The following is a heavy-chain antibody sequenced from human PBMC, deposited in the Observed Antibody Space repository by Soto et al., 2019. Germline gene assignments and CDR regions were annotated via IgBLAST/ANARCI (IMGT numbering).Heavy chain of an antibody. CDR2: ISSSAVYI. CDR3: VRDGLDYYDTERLYFDN. D-gene: IGHD3-22*01. V-gene: IGHV3-21*01. Sequence: EVQLLESGGGVVQPGGSLRLSCAASGFNFITYSLSWVRQAPGKGLEWVASISSSAVYIDYADSVKGRFTISRDNANNSLYLQMNSLRAEDTATYYCVRDGLDYYDTERLYFDNWGQGTLVTVSS. CDR1: GFNFITYS. J-gene: IGHJ4*02.